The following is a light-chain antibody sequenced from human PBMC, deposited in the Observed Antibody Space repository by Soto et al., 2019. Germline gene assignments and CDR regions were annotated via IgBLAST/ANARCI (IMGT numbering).Light chain of an antibody. CDR1: SSDVGGYNY. Sequence: QSALTQPASVSGAPGQSITISCTGNSSDVGGYNYVSWYQQHPGKAPKLMIYDVSNRPSGVSNRFSGSKSGNTASLTISGLQDEEEADYYCSSYTSSSPIFGGGTKVTVL. V-gene: IGLV2-14*01. CDR3: SSYTSSSPI. J-gene: IGLJ2*01. CDR2: DVS.